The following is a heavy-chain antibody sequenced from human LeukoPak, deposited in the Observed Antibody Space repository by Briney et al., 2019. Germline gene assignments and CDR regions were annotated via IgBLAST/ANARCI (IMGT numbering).Heavy chain of an antibody. Sequence: SVKVSCKSSGGTFNNSAISWVRQAPGQGLEGLGGIMPLFGTAGYAQKFQGRVTITKGESTKTVYLQLTRLTSDDTAVYYCARDVHGDYGSGWFDHWGQGTLVSVSS. CDR1: GGTFNNSA. CDR2: IMPLFGTA. V-gene: IGHV1-69*05. D-gene: IGHD4-17*01. CDR3: ARDVHGDYGSGWFDH. J-gene: IGHJ5*02.